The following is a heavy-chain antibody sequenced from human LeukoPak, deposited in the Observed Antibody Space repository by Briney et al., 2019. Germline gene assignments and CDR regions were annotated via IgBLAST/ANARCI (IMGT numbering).Heavy chain of an antibody. J-gene: IGHJ4*02. CDR1: GFTFSSYG. D-gene: IGHD5-18*01. CDR3: ARVAAMVGLDY. CDR2: ISGSGGST. V-gene: IGHV3-23*01. Sequence: GGSLRLSCAASGFTFSSYGMSWVRQAPGKGLEWVSAISGSGGSTYYADSVKGRFTISRDNSKNSLYLQMNSLRAEDTAVYYCARVAAMVGLDYWGQGTLVTVSS.